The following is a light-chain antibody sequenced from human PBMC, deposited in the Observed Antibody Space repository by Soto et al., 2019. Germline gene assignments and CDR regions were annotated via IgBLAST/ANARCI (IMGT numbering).Light chain of an antibody. CDR2: EDS. Sequence: QSALTQPASVSGSPGQWITISCTGTSSDVGSYNLVSWYQHHPGKAPKIIIYEDSKRPSWVSNRFSGSKSGNTASLTISGLQAEDEADYYCCSYAGSVTSVFGGGTKLTVL. CDR1: SSDVGSYNL. V-gene: IGLV2-23*01. CDR3: CSYAGSVTSV. J-gene: IGLJ2*01.